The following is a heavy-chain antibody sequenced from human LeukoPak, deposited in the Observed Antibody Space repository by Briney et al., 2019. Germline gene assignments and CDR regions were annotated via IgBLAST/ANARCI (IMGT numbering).Heavy chain of an antibody. CDR1: GFTFSSYG. CDR2: ISYDGSNK. CDR3: AEDRAADDFGPLDY. Sequence: GGSLRLSCAASGFTFSSYGMHWVRQAPGKGLEWVAVISYDGSNKYYADSVKGRFTISRDNSKNTLYLQMNSLRAEDTAVYYCAEDRAADDFGPLDYWGQGTLVTVSS. D-gene: IGHD3/OR15-3a*01. J-gene: IGHJ4*02. V-gene: IGHV3-30*18.